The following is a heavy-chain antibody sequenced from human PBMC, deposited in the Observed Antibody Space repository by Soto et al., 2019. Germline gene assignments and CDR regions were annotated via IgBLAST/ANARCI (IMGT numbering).Heavy chain of an antibody. D-gene: IGHD5-12*01. CDR2: IYYSGST. Sequence: QVQLQESGPGLVKPSETLSLTCTVSGGSISSYYWSWIRQPPGKGLEWIGYIYYSGSTNYNPSLKSRVTISVDTSKNQFSLKLSSVTAADTAVYYCARRGKGWLQPFAYWGQGTLVTVSS. CDR3: ARRGKGWLQPFAY. CDR1: GGSISSYY. J-gene: IGHJ4*02. V-gene: IGHV4-59*08.